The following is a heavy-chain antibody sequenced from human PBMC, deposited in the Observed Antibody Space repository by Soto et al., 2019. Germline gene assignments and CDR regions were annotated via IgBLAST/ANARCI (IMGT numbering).Heavy chain of an antibody. J-gene: IGHJ4*02. CDR2: INSRGDST. V-gene: IGHV3-23*01. CDR1: GFTFGSYA. D-gene: IGHD6-19*01. Sequence: EVQLLQSGGRLVQPGGSLRLSCAASGFTFGSYAMSWVRQAPGRGLEWVSVINSRGDSTYYAAPVKGRFTIGRDNSKNTLYLQMNSLRAEDTAVYSCARDPIAVAGPAPYYFDSWGQGTLVTVSS. CDR3: ARDPIAVAGPAPYYFDS.